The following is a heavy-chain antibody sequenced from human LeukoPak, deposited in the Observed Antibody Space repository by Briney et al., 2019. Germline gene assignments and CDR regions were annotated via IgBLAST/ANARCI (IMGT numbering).Heavy chain of an antibody. CDR1: GGSISSYY. CDR2: IYTSGST. Sequence: PSETLSLTCTVSGGSISSYYWSWIRQPAGKGLEWIGRIYTSGSTNYNPSLKSRVTMSVDTSKNQFSLKLSSVTAADTAVYYCARVRAYCGGDCYSWWGQGTLVTVSS. J-gene: IGHJ4*02. V-gene: IGHV4-4*07. D-gene: IGHD2-21*02. CDR3: ARVRAYCGGDCYSW.